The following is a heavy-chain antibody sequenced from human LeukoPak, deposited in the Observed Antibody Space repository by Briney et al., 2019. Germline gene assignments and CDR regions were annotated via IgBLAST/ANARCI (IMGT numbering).Heavy chain of an antibody. CDR3: ARWAGYSRGWYSGPFDY. CDR2: IIPISNTA. J-gene: IGHJ4*02. Sequence: SVKVSCKASGGTFSSHAISWVRLAPGQGLEWMGAIIPISNTANYAQKFQGRVTITADESTSTAYMELSSLTSEDTAVYYRARWAGYSRGWYSGPFDYWGQGTLVTVPS. V-gene: IGHV1-69*13. CDR1: GGTFSSHA. D-gene: IGHD6-19*01.